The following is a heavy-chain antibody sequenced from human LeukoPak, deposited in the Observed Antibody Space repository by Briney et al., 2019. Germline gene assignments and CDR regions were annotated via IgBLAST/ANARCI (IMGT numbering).Heavy chain of an antibody. D-gene: IGHD2/OR15-2a*01. CDR1: SGSLSIYY. J-gene: IGHJ4*02. CDR2: IYSSGNT. V-gene: IGHV4-4*07. Sequence: PSETLSLPCTLSSGSLSIYYWIWIRQPAGKALEWIGRIYSSGNTNYNPSLESRVTMSVDTSKNQFSLRLTSVTAADTAVYYCARAHTFSCNGGPCPFFLDSWGQGTLVTVSS. CDR3: ARAHTFSCNGGPCPFFLDS.